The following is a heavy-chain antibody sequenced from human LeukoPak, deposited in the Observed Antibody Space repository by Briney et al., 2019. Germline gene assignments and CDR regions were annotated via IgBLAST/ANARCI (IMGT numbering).Heavy chain of an antibody. D-gene: IGHD3-22*01. J-gene: IGHJ4*02. V-gene: IGHV4-59*11. CDR1: GGSINNHH. Sequence: SETLSLTCNVSGGSINNHHWSWIRQPPGKRLEWIAYVAYTGSAVYNPSLKSRVTISVDTSKNQLSLKLKSVTAADTAVYYCARGPLDSADYSFDYWGQGALVTASS. CDR3: ARGPLDSADYSFDY. CDR2: VAYTGSA.